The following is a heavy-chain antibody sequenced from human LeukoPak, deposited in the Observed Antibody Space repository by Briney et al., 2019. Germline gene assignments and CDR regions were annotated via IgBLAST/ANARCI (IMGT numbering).Heavy chain of an antibody. J-gene: IGHJ6*02. CDR3: ARDPDSSGWYMGINYYYGMDV. CDR1: GFTFSSYG. Sequence: GGSLRLSCAASGFTFSSYGMHWVRQAPGKGLEWVAVIWYDGSNKYYADSVKGRFTISRDNSKNTLYLQMNSLRAEDTAVYYCARDPDSSGWYMGINYYYGMDVWSQGTTVTVSS. V-gene: IGHV3-33*01. CDR2: IWYDGSNK. D-gene: IGHD6-19*01.